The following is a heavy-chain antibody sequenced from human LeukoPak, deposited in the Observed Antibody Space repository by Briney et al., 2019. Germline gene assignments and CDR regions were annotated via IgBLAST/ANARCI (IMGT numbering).Heavy chain of an antibody. CDR1: GFIFSGHW. Sequence: PGGSLRLSCAASGFIFSGHWMHWVRQAPGKGLVWVSRIDSDETTIDYADSVKGRFTISRDNVKNTVYLQMNSLRAEDTAVYYCIRALSGSEDYWGQGALVTVSS. D-gene: IGHD5-12*01. V-gene: IGHV3-74*01. J-gene: IGHJ4*02. CDR3: IRALSGSEDY. CDR2: IDSDETTI.